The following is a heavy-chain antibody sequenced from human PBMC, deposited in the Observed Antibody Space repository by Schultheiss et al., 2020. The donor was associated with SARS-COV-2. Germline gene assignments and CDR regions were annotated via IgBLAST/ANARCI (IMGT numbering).Heavy chain of an antibody. D-gene: IGHD1-26*01. J-gene: IGHJ4*02. CDR2: ISWNSGSI. CDR1: GFTFDDYA. V-gene: IGHV3-9*01. Sequence: GGSLRLSCAASGFTFDDYAMHWVRQAPGKGLEWVSGISWNSGSIGYADSVKGRFTISRDNAKNSLYLQMNSLRAEDTAVYYCARDSKFKRRGSYLPLYFDYWGQGTLVTVSP. CDR3: ARDSKFKRRGSYLPLYFDY.